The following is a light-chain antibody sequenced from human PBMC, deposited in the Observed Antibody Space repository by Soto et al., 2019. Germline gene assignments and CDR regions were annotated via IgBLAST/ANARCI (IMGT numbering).Light chain of an antibody. CDR2: DAS. CDR3: QPYYNLPYP. V-gene: IGKV1-33*01. CDR1: QDISNY. Sequence: DIQMTQSPSSLSASVGDRVTITCQASQDISNYLNWYQQKPGKAPKLLIYDASNLETGVPSRFSGSGSVTDFTFTISSLQPEDIATYYCQPYYNLPYPFGPGTKVAIK. J-gene: IGKJ3*01.